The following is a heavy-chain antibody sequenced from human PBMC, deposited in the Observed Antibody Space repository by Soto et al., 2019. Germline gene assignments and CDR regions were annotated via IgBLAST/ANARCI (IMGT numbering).Heavy chain of an antibody. CDR1: GGSFSGYY. Sequence: SETRSRTCAVYGGSFSGYYWSWIRQPPGKGLEWIGEINHSGSTNSNPSLKSRVTISVDTSKNQFSQKLSSVTGADTAVYYRARGSRLRFLTWFDPWGQGTLVPVSS. V-gene: IGHV4-34*01. D-gene: IGHD3-3*01. J-gene: IGHJ5*02. CDR3: ARGSRLRFLTWFDP. CDR2: INHSGST.